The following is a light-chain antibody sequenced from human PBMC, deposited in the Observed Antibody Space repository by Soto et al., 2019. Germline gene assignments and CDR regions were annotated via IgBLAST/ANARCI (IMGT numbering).Light chain of an antibody. J-gene: IGKJ5*01. CDR3: QQYLVYPIT. CDR2: KAS. V-gene: IGKV1-5*03. CDR1: QTISSW. Sequence: DIQMTQSPSTLSGSVGDRVTITCRASQTISSWLAWYQQKPGKAPKLLIYKASTLNSGVPSRFSGSGSGTEFTLTLNSVQPADFATYYCQQYLVYPITFGQGTRLEIK.